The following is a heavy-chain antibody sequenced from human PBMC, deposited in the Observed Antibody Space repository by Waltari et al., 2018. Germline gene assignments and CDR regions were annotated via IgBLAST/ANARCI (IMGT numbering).Heavy chain of an antibody. Sequence: EVQLVESGGGLVKPGGSLRLSCAASGFTFSNAWMSWVRQAPGKGLEWVGRIKSKTDGGTTDYAAPVKGRFTISRDDSKNTLYLQMNSLKTEDTVVYYCTTPYYPTFGYSSSWYKVGYWGQGTLVTVSS. J-gene: IGHJ4*02. CDR3: TTPYYPTFGYSSSWYKVGY. D-gene: IGHD6-13*01. CDR2: IKSKTDGGTT. CDR1: GFTFSNAW. V-gene: IGHV3-15*01.